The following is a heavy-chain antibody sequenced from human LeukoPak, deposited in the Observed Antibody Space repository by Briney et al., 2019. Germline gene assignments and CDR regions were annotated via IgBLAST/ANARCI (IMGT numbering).Heavy chain of an antibody. CDR1: GFTFDDFA. V-gene: IGHV3-9*01. CDR2: ISWNSGSI. Sequence: GRSLRLSCAASGFTFDDFAMHWVRRAPGKGLEWVSGISWNSGSIAYADSVKGRLTISRDNAKNSLYLQMNSLRAEDTAFYYCVKGGAVAATGPRVDPWGQGTLVTVSS. CDR3: VKGGAVAATGPRVDP. D-gene: IGHD6-19*01. J-gene: IGHJ5*02.